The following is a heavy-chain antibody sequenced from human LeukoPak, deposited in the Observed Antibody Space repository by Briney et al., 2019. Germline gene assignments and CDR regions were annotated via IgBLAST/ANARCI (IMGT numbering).Heavy chain of an antibody. V-gene: IGHV3-30-3*01. CDR3: AKIIAAADAFDY. D-gene: IGHD6-13*01. J-gene: IGHJ4*02. CDR1: GFTFSSYA. Sequence: PGGSLRLSSAASGFTFSSYAMHWVRQAPGKGLEWVAVISYDGSNKYYADSVKGRFTISRDNSKNTLYLQMNSLRAEDTAVYYCAKIIAAADAFDYWGQGTLVTVSS. CDR2: ISYDGSNK.